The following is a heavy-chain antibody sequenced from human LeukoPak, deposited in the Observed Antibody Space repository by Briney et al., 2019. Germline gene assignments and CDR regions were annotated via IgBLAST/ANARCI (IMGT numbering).Heavy chain of an antibody. D-gene: IGHD1-14*01. J-gene: IGHJ6*02. Sequence: SETLSLTCAVSGGSISSTNWWSWVRQSPGKGLEWIGEIYHSGSTNYNPSLKSRVTISVDKSKNQFSLKLTSVTAADTAVYYCAAGSSGGPDYYYYYGMDVWGQGTTVTVSS. CDR3: AAGSSGGPDYYYYYGMDV. CDR1: GGSISSTNW. CDR2: IYHSGST. V-gene: IGHV4-4*02.